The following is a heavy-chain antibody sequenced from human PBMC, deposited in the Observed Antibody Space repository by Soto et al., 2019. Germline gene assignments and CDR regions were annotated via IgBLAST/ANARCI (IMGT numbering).Heavy chain of an antibody. V-gene: IGHV3-23*01. CDR1: GFTFSSYA. D-gene: IGHD3-10*01. J-gene: IGHJ5*02. CDR2: ISGSGGST. Sequence: GVSLRLSCAASGFTFSSYAMSWVRQAPGKGLEWVSAISGSGGSTYYADSVKGRFTISRDNSKNTLYLQMNSLRAEDTAVYYCAKPLLWFGDSDWFDPWGQGTLVTVSS. CDR3: AKPLLWFGDSDWFDP.